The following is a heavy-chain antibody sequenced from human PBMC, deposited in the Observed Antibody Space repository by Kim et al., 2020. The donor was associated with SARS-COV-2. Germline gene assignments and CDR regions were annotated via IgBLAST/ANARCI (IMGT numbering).Heavy chain of an antibody. Sequence: GVSLRLSCAASGFSVSTNDMSWVRQAPGKGLEWVATIFGSGATYFADSAKGRFTISRDNSKNTLYLQMNSLRAEDTAAYHCARKLLWFGDNGMDVWGQGT. CDR3: ARKLLWFGDNGMDV. D-gene: IGHD3-10*01. CDR2: IFGSGAT. CDR1: GFSVSTND. J-gene: IGHJ6*02. V-gene: IGHV3-53*01.